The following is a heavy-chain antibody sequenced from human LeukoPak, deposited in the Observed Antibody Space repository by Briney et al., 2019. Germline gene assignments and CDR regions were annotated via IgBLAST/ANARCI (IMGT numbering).Heavy chain of an antibody. J-gene: IGHJ4*02. CDR3: AHKGKAGIDY. CDR2: ISASGDGS. Sequence: PGGSLRLSCVGSGFTFSSYAMSWVRQSPGKGLEWVAAISASGDGSYYADSVKGRFTISRDNSKNTLYLQMNSLRAEDTAVYYCAHKGKAGIDYWGQGTLVTVSS. V-gene: IGHV3-23*01. D-gene: IGHD1-14*01. CDR1: GFTFSSYA.